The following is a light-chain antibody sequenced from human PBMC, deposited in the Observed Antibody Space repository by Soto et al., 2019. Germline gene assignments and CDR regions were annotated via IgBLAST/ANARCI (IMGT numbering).Light chain of an antibody. Sequence: EVVLTQSPATLSLSPGERATLSCRASQSVFTYLAWYQQKPGQAPRLLIYDVSDRATGTPARFSATGSGTDFTLTISSLEPEDFAVYYCHHRSNWPGTFGQGTKVEIK. J-gene: IGKJ1*01. CDR2: DVS. CDR3: HHRSNWPGT. CDR1: QSVFTY. V-gene: IGKV3-11*01.